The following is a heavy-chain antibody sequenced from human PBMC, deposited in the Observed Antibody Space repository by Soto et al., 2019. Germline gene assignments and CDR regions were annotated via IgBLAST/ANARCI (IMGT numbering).Heavy chain of an antibody. CDR2: IFSNDEK. D-gene: IGHD6-13*01. V-gene: IGHV2-26*01. J-gene: IGHJ4*02. CDR1: GFSLSNPRVG. Sequence: ESGPTLVNPKETLTLTCSVSGFSLSNPRVGVSWIRQPPGKALEWLAHIFSNDEKAYSASLESRLTISKDTSKSQVVLTMTNMDPVDTATYYCARIRIAAAGNNFDYWGQGTLVTVSS. CDR3: ARIRIAAAGNNFDY.